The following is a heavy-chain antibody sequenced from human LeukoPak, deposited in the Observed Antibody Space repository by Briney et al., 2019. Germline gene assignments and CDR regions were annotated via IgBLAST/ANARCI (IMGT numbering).Heavy chain of an antibody. CDR1: GGSFSGYY. D-gene: IGHD6-13*01. J-gene: IGHJ4*02. Sequence: PSETLSLTCAVYGGSFSGYYWSWIRQPPGKGLEWIGEINHSGSTNYNPSLKSRVTISVDTSKNQFSLKLSSVTAADTAVYYCASLIAAAGTDYWGQGTLVTVS. CDR3: ASLIAAAGTDY. V-gene: IGHV4-34*01. CDR2: INHSGST.